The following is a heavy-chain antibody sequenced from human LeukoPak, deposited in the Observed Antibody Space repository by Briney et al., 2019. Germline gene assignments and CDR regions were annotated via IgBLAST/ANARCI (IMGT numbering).Heavy chain of an antibody. D-gene: IGHD5-12*01. J-gene: IGHJ4*02. CDR3: ARDPRYSGYDYFDY. CDR1: GFTFSSYS. Sequence: GGSLRLSCAASGFTFSSYSMNWVRQAPGKGLEWISYIRSNSDTIYHADSVKGRFTISRDNAENSLYLQMSSLRAEDTAVYYCARDPRYSGYDYFDYWGQGTLVTVSS. CDR2: IRSNSDTI. V-gene: IGHV3-48*01.